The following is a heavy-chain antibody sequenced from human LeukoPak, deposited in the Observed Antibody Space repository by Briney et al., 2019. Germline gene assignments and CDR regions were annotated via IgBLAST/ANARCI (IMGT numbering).Heavy chain of an antibody. V-gene: IGHV3-74*01. CDR2: INEYGSTS. J-gene: IGHJ4*02. Sequence: GGSLRLSCEASGFTFSIYWMHWVHQVPGKGLVWVSRINEYGSTSNYADSVKDRFIISRDNAKNTLYLQMNSLRAEDSAVYYCARGVAGSGSRWGQGTLVTVSS. CDR3: ARGVAGSGSR. CDR1: GFTFSIYW. D-gene: IGHD3-10*01.